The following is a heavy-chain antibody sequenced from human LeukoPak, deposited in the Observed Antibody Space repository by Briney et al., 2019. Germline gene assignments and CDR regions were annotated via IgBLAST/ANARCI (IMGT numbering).Heavy chain of an antibody. CDR3: ARAYSSSFDY. J-gene: IGHJ4*02. CDR1: GGSISSGGYY. CDR2: IYYSGST. V-gene: IGHV4-31*03. D-gene: IGHD6-6*01. Sequence: SETLSLTCTVSGGSISSGGYYWSWIRQHPGKGLEWIGYIYYSGSTYYNPSLKSRVTISVDTSKNQFSLKLSSVTAADTAVYYCARAYSSSFDYWGQGTLVIVSS.